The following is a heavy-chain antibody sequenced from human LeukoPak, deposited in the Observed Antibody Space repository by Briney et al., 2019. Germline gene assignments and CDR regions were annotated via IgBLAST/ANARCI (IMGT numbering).Heavy chain of an antibody. CDR3: ASHSSSSPLFPFDY. CDR1: GFTFSSYS. J-gene: IGHJ4*02. CDR2: ISSSSYI. Sequence: GSLRLSCAASGFTFSSYSMNWVRPAPGKGLEWVSSISSSSYIYYADSVKGRFTISRDNAKNSLYLQMNSLRAEDTAVYYCASHSSSSPLFPFDYWGQGTLVTVSS. D-gene: IGHD6-6*01. V-gene: IGHV3-21*01.